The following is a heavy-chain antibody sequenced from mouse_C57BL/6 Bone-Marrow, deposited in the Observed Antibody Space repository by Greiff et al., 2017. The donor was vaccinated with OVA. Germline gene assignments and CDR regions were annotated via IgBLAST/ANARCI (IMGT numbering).Heavy chain of an antibody. CDR2: IDPENGDT. CDR1: GFNIKDDY. J-gene: IGHJ2*01. D-gene: IGHD1-1*02. Sequence: EVKLMESGAELVRPGASVKLSCTASGFNIKDDYMHWVKQRPEQGLEWIGWIDPENGDTEYASKFQGKATITADTSSNTAYLQLSSLTSEDTAVYYCTDYYDGDWGQGTTLTVSS. CDR3: TDYYDGD. V-gene: IGHV14-4*01.